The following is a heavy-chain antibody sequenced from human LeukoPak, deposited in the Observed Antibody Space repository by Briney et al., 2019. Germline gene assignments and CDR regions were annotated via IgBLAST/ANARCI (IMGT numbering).Heavy chain of an antibody. CDR2: ISGSGGST. J-gene: IGHJ4*02. V-gene: IGHV3-23*01. CDR1: GFNFNYYT. CDR3: AKGHPGGPRDYFDS. Sequence: GGSLRLSCEASGFNFNYYTMNWVRQAPGKGLEWVSAISGSGGSTYYADSVKGRFTISRYNSKNTLYLQMNSLRAEDTAVYYCAKGHPGGPRDYFDSWGQGTLVTVSS. D-gene: IGHD2-15*01.